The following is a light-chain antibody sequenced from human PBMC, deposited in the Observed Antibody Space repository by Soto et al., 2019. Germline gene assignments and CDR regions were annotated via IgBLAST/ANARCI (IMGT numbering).Light chain of an antibody. CDR2: GVN. V-gene: IGLV2-11*01. Sequence: QSALTQPRSVSGSPGQSLTISCTGTNSDVDDYRYVSWYQQFPGKAPKLVIYGVNQRPSGVPNRFSASNSDNTASLTISGLQAEHKADYYRCPYVTTPEIFGTGTKVTVL. CDR3: CPYVTTPEI. CDR1: NSDVDDYRY. J-gene: IGLJ1*01.